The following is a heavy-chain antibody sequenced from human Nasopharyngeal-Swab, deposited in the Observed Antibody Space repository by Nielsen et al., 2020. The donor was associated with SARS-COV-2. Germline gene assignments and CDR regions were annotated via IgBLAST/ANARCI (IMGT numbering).Heavy chain of an antibody. CDR3: AKAGAGSWYGDY. Sequence: SLKISCAASGFTFSSYGMHWVRQAPGKGLEWVAVISYDGSNKYYADSVKGRFTISRDNSKNTLYLQMNSLRAEDTAVYYCAKAGAGSWYGDYWGQGTLVTVSS. CDR2: ISYDGSNK. D-gene: IGHD6-13*01. CDR1: GFTFSSYG. J-gene: IGHJ4*02. V-gene: IGHV3-30*18.